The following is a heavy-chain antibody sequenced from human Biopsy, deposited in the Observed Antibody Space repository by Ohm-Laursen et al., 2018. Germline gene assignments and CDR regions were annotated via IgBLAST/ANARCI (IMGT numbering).Heavy chain of an antibody. V-gene: IGHV4-61*01. J-gene: IGHJ4*02. Sequence: GTLSLTCTVSGASVASGSYYWSWIRQPPGKGLEWLGYISNIGSTNYNPSLKSRVTISVDTSKNHFTLKLTSVTAADTAVYYCARESALAGDFDSWGQGTLVTVSS. CDR2: ISNIGST. D-gene: IGHD6-19*01. CDR3: ARESALAGDFDS. CDR1: GASVASGSYY.